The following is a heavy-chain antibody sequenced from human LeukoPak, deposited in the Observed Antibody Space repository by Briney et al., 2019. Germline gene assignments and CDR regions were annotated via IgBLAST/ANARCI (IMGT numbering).Heavy chain of an antibody. CDR1: GFTFSSYA. J-gene: IGHJ4*02. CDR2: ISGSGGDT. Sequence: PGGSLRLSCAASGFTFSSYAMTWVRQAPGKGLEWVSAISGSGGDTYYADSVKGRFTISRDNSKNSLYLQLNSLRAEDTAVYYCAKDKTGSTAYFFDYWGQGTLVTVSS. CDR3: AKDKTGSTAYFFDY. V-gene: IGHV3-23*01. D-gene: IGHD3-9*01.